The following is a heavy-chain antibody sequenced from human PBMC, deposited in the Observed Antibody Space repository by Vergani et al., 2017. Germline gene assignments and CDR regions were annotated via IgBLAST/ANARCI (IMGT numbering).Heavy chain of an antibody. CDR1: GFTFSSYG. D-gene: IGHD3-22*01. J-gene: IGHJ6*02. V-gene: IGHV3-33*01. CDR2: IWYDGSNK. Sequence: QVQLVESGGGVVQPGRSLRLSCAASGFTFSSYGMHWVRQAPGKGLEWVAVIWYDGSNKYYADSVKGRFTISRDNSKNTLYLQMNSLRAGDTAVYYCARGXYYDSSGYHRYYYYGMDVWGQGTTVTVSS. CDR3: ARGXYYDSSGYHRYYYYGMDV.